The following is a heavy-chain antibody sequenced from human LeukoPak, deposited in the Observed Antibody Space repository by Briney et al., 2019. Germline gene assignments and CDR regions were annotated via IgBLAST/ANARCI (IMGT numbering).Heavy chain of an antibody. CDR1: GGSISSYY. D-gene: IGHD3-3*01. CDR2: IYYSVST. V-gene: IGHV4-59*01. J-gene: IGHJ3*02. CDR3: ATPKRIGSITIFGVVTPGQGAFDI. Sequence: SETLSLTCTLSGGSISSYYWSWIRQPPGKGLGWIGYIYYSVSTNYNPSLKSRVTISVDTSKNQFSLKLSSVTAADTAVYYCATPKRIGSITIFGVVTPGQGAFDIWGQGTMVTVSS.